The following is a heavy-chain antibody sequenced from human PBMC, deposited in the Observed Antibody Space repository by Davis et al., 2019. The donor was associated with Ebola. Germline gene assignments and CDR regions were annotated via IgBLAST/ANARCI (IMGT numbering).Heavy chain of an antibody. CDR3: ARDSGCTGGVCYVFDY. CDR2: ISYDGSNK. CDR1: GFTFSSYG. J-gene: IGHJ4*02. V-gene: IGHV3-30*03. D-gene: IGHD2-8*02. Sequence: PGGSLRLSCAASGFTFSSYGMHWVRQAPGKGLEWVAVISYDGSNKYYADSVKGRFTISRDNAKNTLYLQMNSLRAEDTAVYYCARDSGCTGGVCYVFDYWGQGTLVTVSS.